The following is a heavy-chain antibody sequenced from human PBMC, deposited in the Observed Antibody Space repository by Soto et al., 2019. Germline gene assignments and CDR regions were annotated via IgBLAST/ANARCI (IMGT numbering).Heavy chain of an antibody. D-gene: IGHD1-1*01. J-gene: IGHJ4*02. CDR1: GLIFSDVW. CDR3: TTSNLGVDF. V-gene: IGHV3-15*01. CDR2: IKTKPDDGTI. Sequence: GSLKISCAASGLIFSDVWMTWVRQAPGKGLEWVGRIKTKPDDGTIDYAAPVRGRFTISRDDSKNTLYLQMTSLTPDDTGVYYCTTSNLGVDFWGPGTLVTVSS.